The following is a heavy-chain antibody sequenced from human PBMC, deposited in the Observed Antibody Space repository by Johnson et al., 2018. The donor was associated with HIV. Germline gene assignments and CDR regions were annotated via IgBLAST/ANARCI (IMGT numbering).Heavy chain of an antibody. Sequence: QVQLVESGGGVVQPGRSLRLSCAASGFTFSSYGMHWVRQAPGKGLEWVAVIWYDGSNKYYAASVKGRFTLSRDNSKNTLYLQMNSLRAEDTAVYYCARDRDYLQAVAGPSDAFDIWGQGTMVTVSS. J-gene: IGHJ3*02. D-gene: IGHD6-19*01. CDR1: GFTFSSYG. CDR2: IWYDGSNK. V-gene: IGHV3-30*19. CDR3: ARDRDYLQAVAGPSDAFDI.